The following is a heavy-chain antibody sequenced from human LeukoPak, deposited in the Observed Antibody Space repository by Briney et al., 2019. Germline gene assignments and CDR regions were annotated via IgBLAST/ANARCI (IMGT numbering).Heavy chain of an antibody. Sequence: PGGSLRLSCAASGFTFSSYAMHWVRQAPGKGLEWVAVISYDGSNKYYADSVKGRFTISRDNSKNTLYLQMNSLRAEDTAVYYCAVAIFGVVNRFDPWGQGTLVTVSS. D-gene: IGHD3-3*01. CDR2: ISYDGSNK. CDR1: GFTFSSYA. J-gene: IGHJ5*02. CDR3: AVAIFGVVNRFDP. V-gene: IGHV3-30*04.